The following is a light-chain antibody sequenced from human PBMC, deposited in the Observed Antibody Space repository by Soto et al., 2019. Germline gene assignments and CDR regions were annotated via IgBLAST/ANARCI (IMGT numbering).Light chain of an antibody. J-gene: IGKJ5*01. CDR1: QSVSRY. CDR2: DAS. V-gene: IGKV3-11*01. Sequence: EIVLTHSPATLSLSPGERATLSCRASQSVSRYLAWYQQKPGQAPRLLIYDASNRATGVPVRFSGSGSGTDFTLTISSLEPEDFAVYYCQQRNDWRRGTFGQGTRLEI. CDR3: QQRNDWRRGT.